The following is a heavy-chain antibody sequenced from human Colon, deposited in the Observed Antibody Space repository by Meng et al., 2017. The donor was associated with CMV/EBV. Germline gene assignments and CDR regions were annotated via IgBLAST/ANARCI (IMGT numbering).Heavy chain of an antibody. J-gene: IGHJ4*02. V-gene: IGHV3-15*06. CDR2: IKTKDEGDAT. CDR1: GFTFRTAW. Sequence: GGSLRLSCEGSGFTFRTAWMNWVRQSPGKGLEWVGRIKTKDEGDATTYAEPVKGRFTMSRDDSQNTVYLQMNSLTSEDTGVYYCLTRPRDSDFHFWGQGILVTVSS. D-gene: IGHD4-11*01. CDR3: LTRPRDSDFHF.